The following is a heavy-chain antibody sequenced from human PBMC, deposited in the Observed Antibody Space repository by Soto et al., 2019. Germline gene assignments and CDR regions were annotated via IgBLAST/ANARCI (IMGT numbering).Heavy chain of an antibody. Sequence: SETLSLTCAVYGGSLSGYYWSWIRQPPGKGLEWIGEINHSGSTNYNPSLKSRVTISVDTSKNQFSLKVSSVTAADTAAYYCARRSLRIHLVRKDWFDPWGQGTLVTVSS. D-gene: IGHD5-18*01. CDR3: ARRSLRIHLVRKDWFDP. V-gene: IGHV4-34*01. CDR2: INHSGST. J-gene: IGHJ5*02. CDR1: GGSLSGYY.